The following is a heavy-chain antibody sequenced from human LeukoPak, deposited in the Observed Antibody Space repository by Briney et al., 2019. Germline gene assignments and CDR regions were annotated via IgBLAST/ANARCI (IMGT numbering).Heavy chain of an antibody. CDR3: ARRLSSGWPN. Sequence: PSETLSLTCTVSGGSISSSSYYWGWIRQPPGKGLEWIGSIYYSGSTYYNPSLKSRVTISVDTSKNQFSLKLSSVTAADTAVYHCARRLSSGWPNWGQGTLVTVSS. J-gene: IGHJ4*02. CDR1: GGSISSSSYY. D-gene: IGHD6-19*01. CDR2: IYYSGST. V-gene: IGHV4-39*01.